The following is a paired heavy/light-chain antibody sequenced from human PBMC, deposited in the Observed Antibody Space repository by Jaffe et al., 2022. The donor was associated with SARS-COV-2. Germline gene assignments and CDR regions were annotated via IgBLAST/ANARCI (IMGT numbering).Heavy chain of an antibody. CDR3: ARDRTVFGVVLMDY. D-gene: IGHD3-3*01. Sequence: EVQLVESGGGLVQPGGSLRLSCTASGFTLSTYWMTWVRQAPGKGLEWVANINQRGSEKYYVDSVKGRFTISRDNAKNSLYLQMNSLRAEDTAVYYCARDRTVFGVVLMDYWGQGTLVTVSS. V-gene: IGHV3-7*03. J-gene: IGHJ4*02. CDR1: GFTLSTYW. CDR2: INQRGSEK.
Light chain of an antibody. V-gene: IGKV1-39*01. CDR3: QQSDTMPYT. CDR1: QSIGSY. CDR2: AAS. Sequence: DIQMTQSPSSLSASVGDRVTMTCRASQSIGSYLNWYQQKPGKAPKVLIYAASSLQSGVPSRFSGSASGTDFTLTISSLQPEDFATYYCQQSDTMPYTFGQGTKLEIK. J-gene: IGKJ2*01.